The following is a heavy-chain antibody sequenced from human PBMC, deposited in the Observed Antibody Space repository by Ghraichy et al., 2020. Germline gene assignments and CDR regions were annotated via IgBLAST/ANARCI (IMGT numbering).Heavy chain of an antibody. D-gene: IGHD2-2*01. Sequence: SQTLSLTCTVSGGSLSSYYWSWIRQPPGKGLEWIGYIYYSGSTNYNPSLKSRVTISVDTSKNQFSLKLSSVTAADTAVYYCARVYCSSTSCYPGPGWFDPWGQGTLVTVSS. CDR3: ARVYCSSTSCYPGPGWFDP. CDR1: GGSLSSYY. V-gene: IGHV4-59*01. CDR2: IYYSGST. J-gene: IGHJ5*02.